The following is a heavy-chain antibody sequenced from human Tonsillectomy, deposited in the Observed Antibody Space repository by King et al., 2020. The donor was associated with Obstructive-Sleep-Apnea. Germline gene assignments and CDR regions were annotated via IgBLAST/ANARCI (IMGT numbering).Heavy chain of an antibody. D-gene: IGHD1-26*01. CDR1: GFTFSDYY. CDR2: ISSSSSYT. V-gene: IGHV3-11*06. J-gene: IGHJ4*02. CDR3: ARVWVGATSSDY. Sequence: VQLVESGGGLVKPGGSLRLSCAASGFTFSDYYMSWIRQAPGKGLEWVSYISSSSSYTNYADSVKGRFTISRDNAKNSLYLQMNSLRAEDTAVYYCARVWVGATSSDYWGQGTLVTVSS.